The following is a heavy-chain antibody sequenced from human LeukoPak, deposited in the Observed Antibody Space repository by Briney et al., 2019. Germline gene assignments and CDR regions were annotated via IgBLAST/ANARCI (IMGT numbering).Heavy chain of an antibody. CDR2: IRYNGNNQ. D-gene: IGHD3-10*01. V-gene: IGHV3-30*02. Sequence: GGSLRLSCAASGFTFNNYVMHWVRQAPGKGLEWVAFIRYNGNNQYYADSVKGRFTISRDNSKNTLYLQMNSLKGDDTAVYYCAKDSAFYYIDVWGKGTTVIISS. CDR1: GFTFNNYV. J-gene: IGHJ6*03. CDR3: AKDSAFYYIDV.